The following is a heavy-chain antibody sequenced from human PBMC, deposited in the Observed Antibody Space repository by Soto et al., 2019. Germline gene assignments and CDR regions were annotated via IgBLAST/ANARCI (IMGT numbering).Heavy chain of an antibody. V-gene: IGHV1-46*03. CDR2: INPSGGST. CDR1: GYTFTSYY. D-gene: IGHD5-12*01. J-gene: IGHJ4*02. CDR3: ARVGMATFDY. Sequence: QVQLVQSGAEVKKPGASVKVSCKASGYTFTSYYMHWVRQAPGQGLEWMGIINPSGGSTTYVQKFQGRVTMTREMSTSTVYMELSSLRSEDTAVYYCARVGMATFDYWGQGSLVTVSS.